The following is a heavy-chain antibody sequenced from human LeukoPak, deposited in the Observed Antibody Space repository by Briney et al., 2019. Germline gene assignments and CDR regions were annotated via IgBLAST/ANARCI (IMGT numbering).Heavy chain of an antibody. CDR1: GFTVSTSY. V-gene: IGHV3-15*01. CDR3: TTGAPRAYSGSYSNC. Sequence: GGSLRLSCAASGFTVSTSYMSWVRQAPGKGLEWVGRIKSKTDGGTTDYAAPVKGRFTISRDDSQNTLYLQMNSLKAEDTAVYYCTTGAPRAYSGSYSNCWGQGTLVTVSS. D-gene: IGHD1-26*01. CDR2: IKSKTDGGTT. J-gene: IGHJ4*02.